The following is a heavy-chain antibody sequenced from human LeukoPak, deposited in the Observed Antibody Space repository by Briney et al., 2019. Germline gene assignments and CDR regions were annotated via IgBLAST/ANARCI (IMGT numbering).Heavy chain of an antibody. CDR3: ARSRLDAFEI. CDR1: GFTVSSNY. J-gene: IGHJ3*02. D-gene: IGHD6-19*01. V-gene: IGHV3-53*01. CDR2: IYSDGTT. Sequence: GGSLRLSCVVSGFTVSSNYMSWVRQAPGKGLEWVSVIYSDGTTYYRDSVKGRFTISRDISKNTLFLQMTSLRAEDTAVFYCARSRLDAFEIWGQGTMVTVSS.